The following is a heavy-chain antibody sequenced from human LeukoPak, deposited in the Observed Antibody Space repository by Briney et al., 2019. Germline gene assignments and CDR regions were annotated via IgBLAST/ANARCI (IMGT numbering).Heavy chain of an antibody. CDR2: ISSSSSYI. J-gene: IGHJ4*02. CDR3: ARVPHINSSGWDFDY. V-gene: IGHV3-21*01. D-gene: IGHD6-19*01. CDR1: GFTFRSYS. Sequence: GGSLRLSCAASGFTFRSYSMNWVRQAPGKGLEWVSSISSSSSYIYYADSVKGRFTISRDNAKNSLYLQMNSLRAEDTAVYYCARVPHINSSGWDFDYWGQGTLVTVSS.